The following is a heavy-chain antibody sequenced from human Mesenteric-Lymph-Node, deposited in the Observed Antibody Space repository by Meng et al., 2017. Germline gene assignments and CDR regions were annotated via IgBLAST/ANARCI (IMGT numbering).Heavy chain of an antibody. V-gene: IGHV4-4*02. D-gene: IGHD5-12*01. J-gene: IGHJ4*02. CDR1: CGSIRGSNR. CDR2: IYHSGST. CDR3: ARDLREGYIPRVYYFDY. Sequence: QVQCRRSRPGLVTPSVALSLTCAVSCGSIRGSNRWSWGRQPPGNRLEWFGEIYHSGSTNYNPSLKTRVTISVDKSKNQFYLKLSYVTAADTAMYYCARDLREGYIPRVYYFDYWGQGTLVTVSS.